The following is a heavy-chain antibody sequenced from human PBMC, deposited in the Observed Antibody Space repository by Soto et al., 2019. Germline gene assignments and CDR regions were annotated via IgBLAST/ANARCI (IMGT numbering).Heavy chain of an antibody. CDR2: IYWDDDK. CDR3: ALTRRHDYSNYIDY. Sequence: QITLKESGPTLVKPTQTLTLTCTFSGFSLSTSGVGVGWIRQPPGKALEWLALIYWDDDKRYSPSLKSRLTITKDTSKNQVVLTMTHMDPVDTATYYCALTRRHDYSNYIDYLGQGTLVTVSS. D-gene: IGHD4-4*01. J-gene: IGHJ4*02. V-gene: IGHV2-5*02. CDR1: GFSLSTSGVG.